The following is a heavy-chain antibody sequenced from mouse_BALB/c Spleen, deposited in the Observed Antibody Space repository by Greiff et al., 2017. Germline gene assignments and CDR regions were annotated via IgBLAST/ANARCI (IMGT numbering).Heavy chain of an antibody. CDR2: ISSGGST. J-gene: IGHJ2*01. CDR3: ARGKSFDHFDY. Sequence: EVMLVESGGGLVKPGGSLKLSCAASGFTFSSYAMSWVRQTPEKRLEWVASISSGGSTYYPDSVKGRFTISRDNARNILYLQMSSLRSEDTAMYYCARGKSFDHFDYWGQGTTLTVSS. V-gene: IGHV5-6-5*01. CDR1: GFTFSSYA.